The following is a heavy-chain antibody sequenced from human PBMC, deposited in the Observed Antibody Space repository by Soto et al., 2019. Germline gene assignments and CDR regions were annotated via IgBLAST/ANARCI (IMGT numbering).Heavy chain of an antibody. V-gene: IGHV2-5*01. CDR2: IYWNDDK. Sequence: SGPTLVNPTHTLTLTCTFSGFSLSTSGVGVGWIRQPPGKALEWLALIYWNDDKRYSPSLKSRLTITKDTSKNQVVLTMTNMDPVDTATYYCAHRSSSWYYNWFDPWGQGTLVTVSS. CDR3: AHRSSSWYYNWFDP. CDR1: GFSLSTSGVG. D-gene: IGHD6-13*01. J-gene: IGHJ5*02.